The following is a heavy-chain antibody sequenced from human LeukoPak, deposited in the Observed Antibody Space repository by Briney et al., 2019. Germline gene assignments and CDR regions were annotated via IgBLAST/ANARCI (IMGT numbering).Heavy chain of an antibody. CDR2: IYHSGST. V-gene: IGHV4-38-2*01. Sequence: SETLSLTCAVSGYSISSGYYWGWIRQPPGKGLEWIGSIYHSGSTYYNPSLKSRVTISVDTSKNQFSLKLSSVTAADTAVYYCARHQLRFLEWFLPPLDYWSQGTLVTVSS. D-gene: IGHD3-3*01. J-gene: IGHJ4*02. CDR1: GYSISSGYY. CDR3: ARHQLRFLEWFLPPLDY.